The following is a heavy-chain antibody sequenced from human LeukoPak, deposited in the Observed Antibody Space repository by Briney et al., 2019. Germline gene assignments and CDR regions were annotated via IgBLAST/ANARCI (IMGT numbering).Heavy chain of an antibody. CDR3: ARLVRSYYFDY. D-gene: IGHD4-23*01. CDR1: GYSISSGYY. V-gene: IGHV4-38-2*01. CDR2: IYHSGST. Sequence: PSETLSLTCAVSGYSISSGYYWGWIRQPPGKGLEWIGSIYHSGSTYYNPSLKSRVTISEDTSKNQFSLKLSSVTAADTAVYYCARLVRSYYFDYWGQGTLVTVSS. J-gene: IGHJ4*02.